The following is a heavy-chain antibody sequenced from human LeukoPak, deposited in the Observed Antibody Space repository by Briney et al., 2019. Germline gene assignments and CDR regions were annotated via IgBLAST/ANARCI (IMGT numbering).Heavy chain of an antibody. Sequence: PSETLSLTCTVSGGSISSYYWSWIRQPPGKGLEWIGYIYYSGSTNYNPSLKSRVTISVDTSKNQFSLKLSSVTAADTAVYYCARAPYTYSSGWLLVGHNWFDPWGQGTLVTVSS. CDR2: IYYSGST. CDR3: ARAPYTYSSGWLLVGHNWFDP. V-gene: IGHV4-59*01. J-gene: IGHJ5*02. CDR1: GGSISSYY. D-gene: IGHD6-19*01.